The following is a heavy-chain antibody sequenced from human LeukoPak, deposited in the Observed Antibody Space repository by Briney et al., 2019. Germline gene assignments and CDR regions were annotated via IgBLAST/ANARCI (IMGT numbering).Heavy chain of an antibody. CDR2: ISYSGST. V-gene: IGHV4-30-4*07. J-gene: IGHJ4*02. CDR1: GASISSGGYS. Sequence: SQTLSLTCAVSGASISSGGYSWSWIRQPPGKGLEWIGYISYSGSTYYNPSLKSRITISLDTSKNQFSLKLSSVTAADTAVYYCARGSGWYHQWGQGTLVTVSS. D-gene: IGHD6-19*01. CDR3: ARGSGWYHQ.